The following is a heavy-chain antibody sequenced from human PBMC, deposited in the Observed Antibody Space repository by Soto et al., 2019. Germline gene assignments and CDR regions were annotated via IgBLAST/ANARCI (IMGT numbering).Heavy chain of an antibody. CDR1: GYTFSIYA. J-gene: IGHJ6*02. CDR3: ARSQGSSTSLEIYYYYYYGMDV. V-gene: IGHV1-69*13. CDR2: IIPISDTT. D-gene: IGHD2-2*01. Sequence: GASVKVSCKASGYTFSIYAISWVRQAPGQGLEWMGGIIPISDTTNYAQKFQGRVTITADESTSTAYMELSSLRSEDTAVYYCARSQGSSTSLEIYYYYYYGMDVWGQGTTVTVSS.